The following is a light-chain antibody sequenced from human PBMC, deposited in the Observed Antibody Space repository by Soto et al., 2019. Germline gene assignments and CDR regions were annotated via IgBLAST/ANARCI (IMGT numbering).Light chain of an antibody. CDR1: QDISNR. Sequence: DIQLTQSPSFLSASVGDRVIITCRASQDISNRLAWYQQKPGKAPKLLISNAFTLHSGVPSRSSGSGSGTEFTLTISSLQPEDFATYYCQRFNSCPLIFGGGTKVEIK. CDR2: NAF. V-gene: IGKV1-9*01. CDR3: QRFNSCPLI. J-gene: IGKJ4*01.